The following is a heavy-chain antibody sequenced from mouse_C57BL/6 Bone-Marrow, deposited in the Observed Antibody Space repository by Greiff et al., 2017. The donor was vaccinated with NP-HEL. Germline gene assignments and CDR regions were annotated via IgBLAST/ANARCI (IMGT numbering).Heavy chain of an antibody. CDR1: GYTFTSYW. CDR2: IDPSDSYT. CDR3: AREDALDYFDY. J-gene: IGHJ2*01. Sequence: QVQLQQPGAELVMPGASVKLSCKASGYTFTSYWMHWVKQRPGQGLEWIGEIDPSDSYTNYNQKFKGKSTLTVDKSSSTAYMQLSSLTAEDSAVYDCAREDALDYFDYWGQGTTLTVSS. V-gene: IGHV1-69*01.